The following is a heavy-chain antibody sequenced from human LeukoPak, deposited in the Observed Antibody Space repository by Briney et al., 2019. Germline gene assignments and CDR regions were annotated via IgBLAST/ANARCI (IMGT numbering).Heavy chain of an antibody. J-gene: IGHJ4*02. Sequence: QPGRSLRLSCAASGFTFSSYVMHWVRQAPGKGLEWVAFISYDGSNKYYADSVKGRCTISRDNSKNTVYLQMNSLKTEDTAVYYCTTDGVGVEGATYDNWGQGTLVSVSS. CDR2: ISYDGSNK. V-gene: IGHV3-30*03. CDR1: GFTFSSYV. CDR3: TTDGVGVEGATYDN. D-gene: IGHD1-26*01.